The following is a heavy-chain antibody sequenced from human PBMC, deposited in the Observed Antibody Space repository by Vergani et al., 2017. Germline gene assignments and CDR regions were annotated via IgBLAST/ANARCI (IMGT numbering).Heavy chain of an antibody. CDR2: IYYSGTT. CDR1: GGSISSSSYY. J-gene: IGHJ4*02. CDR3: ARDSYGSGSYYKQAPDY. Sequence: QLQLQESGPGLVKPSETLSLSCTVSGGSISSSSYYWAWVRQPPGKGLEWIGSIYYSGTTYYNVSLKSRVTMSVDTSKNQFSLRLSSLTAADTAVYYCARDSYGSGSYYKQAPDYWGQGTLVTVSS. V-gene: IGHV4-39*02. D-gene: IGHD3-10*01.